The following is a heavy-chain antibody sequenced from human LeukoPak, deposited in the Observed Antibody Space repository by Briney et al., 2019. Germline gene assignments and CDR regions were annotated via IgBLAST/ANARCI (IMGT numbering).Heavy chain of an antibody. V-gene: IGHV3-21*01. Sequence: GGSLRLSCAASGFTFSSYSMNWVRQAPGKGLEWVSSISSSSSYIYYADSVKGRFTISRDNAKNSLYLQMNSLRAEDTAVYYCARDPPYGGNSHDAFDIWGQGTMVTVSS. CDR1: GFTFSSYS. CDR3: ARDPPYGGNSHDAFDI. D-gene: IGHD4-23*01. CDR2: ISSSSSYI. J-gene: IGHJ3*02.